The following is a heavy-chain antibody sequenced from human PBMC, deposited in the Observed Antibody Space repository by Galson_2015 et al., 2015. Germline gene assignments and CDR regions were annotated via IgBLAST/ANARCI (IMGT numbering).Heavy chain of an antibody. CDR1: GFTFSGSA. J-gene: IGHJ4*02. D-gene: IGHD4-11*01. Sequence: SLRLSCAASGFTFSGSAMHWVRQASGKGLEWVGRIRSKANSYATAYAASVKGRFTISRDDSKNTAYLQMNSLKTEDTAVYYCTTINDYTVPSDYWGQGTLVTVSS. CDR3: TTINDYTVPSDY. CDR2: IRSKANSYAT. V-gene: IGHV3-73*01.